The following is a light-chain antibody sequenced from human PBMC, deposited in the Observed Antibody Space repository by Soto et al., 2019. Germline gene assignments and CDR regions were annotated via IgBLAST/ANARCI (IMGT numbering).Light chain of an antibody. V-gene: IGKV1-5*03. Sequence: DIQMTQSPSTLSASVEDRVTITCRASQSISDLLAWYQQKPGEAPKLLIYKASNLESGVPSRFSGSGSGTEFTLTISSLQTDDLATYYCQHYSSFSVTFGQGTKVEIK. CDR2: KAS. J-gene: IGKJ1*01. CDR1: QSISDL. CDR3: QHYSSFSVT.